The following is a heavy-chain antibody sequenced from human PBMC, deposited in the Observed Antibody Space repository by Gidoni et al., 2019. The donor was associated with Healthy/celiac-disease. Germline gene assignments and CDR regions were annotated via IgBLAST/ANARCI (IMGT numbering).Heavy chain of an antibody. Sequence: EVQLVESGGGLVQPGGSLRLSCAASGFTFSSYSMNWVRQAPGKGLEWVSYISSSSSTIYYADSVKGRFTISRDNAKNSLYLQMNSLRAEDTAVYYCARACHTDSGSYYMGPPDNIDYWGQGTLVTVSS. CDR3: ARACHTDSGSYYMGPPDNIDY. CDR1: GFTFSSYS. V-gene: IGHV3-48*01. J-gene: IGHJ4*02. D-gene: IGHD1-26*01. CDR2: ISSSSSTI.